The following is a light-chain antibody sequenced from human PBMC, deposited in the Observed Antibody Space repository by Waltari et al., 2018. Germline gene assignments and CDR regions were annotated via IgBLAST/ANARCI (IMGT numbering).Light chain of an antibody. V-gene: IGKV1-33*01. Sequence: DVQMTQSPSSLSASVGDRVTITCQASQEIRRYLNWYQQKPGTAPKPLMHDESNLMPGVPSRFSGSGSGTDFTLIISSLQPEDLATYHCQQYDVLPYTFGQGTKLEI. CDR1: QEIRRY. J-gene: IGKJ2*01. CDR2: DES. CDR3: QQYDVLPYT.